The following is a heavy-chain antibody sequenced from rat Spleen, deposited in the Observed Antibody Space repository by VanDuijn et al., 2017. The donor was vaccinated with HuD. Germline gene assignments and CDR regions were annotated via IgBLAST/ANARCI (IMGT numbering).Heavy chain of an antibody. CDR1: GFTFSSHG. CDR3: ARRHYGYTDYFDY. CDR2: ITYDGSTT. D-gene: IGHD1-9*01. Sequence: DVQLVESGGGLVQPGRSLKLSCVASGFTFSSHGMAWVRQAPTKGLEWVTTITYDGSTTHYRDSVTGRLTISRDNAESTLYLQMDSLRSEDTATYYGARRHYGYTDYFDYWGQGVMVTVSS. J-gene: IGHJ2*01. V-gene: IGHV5-29*01.